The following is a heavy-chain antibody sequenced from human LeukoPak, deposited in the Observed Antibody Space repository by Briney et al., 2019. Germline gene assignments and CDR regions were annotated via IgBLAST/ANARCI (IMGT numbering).Heavy chain of an antibody. CDR2: ISSNGGST. D-gene: IGHD3-22*01. J-gene: IGHJ6*02. Sequence: GGSLRLSCVASGLTFNDYWMSWFRQAPGKGLEYVSAISSNGGSTYYANSVKGRFTISRDNSKNTLYLQMNSLRAEDTAVYYCARDYVNYYDSSVSQKNYYYYGMDVWGQGTTVTVSS. CDR3: ARDYVNYYDSSVSQKNYYYYGMDV. CDR1: GLTFNDYW. V-gene: IGHV3-64*01.